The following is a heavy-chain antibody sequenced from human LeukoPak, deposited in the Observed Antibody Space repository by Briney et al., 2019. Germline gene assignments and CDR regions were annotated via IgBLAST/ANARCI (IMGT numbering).Heavy chain of an antibody. CDR2: INPNSGGT. V-gene: IGHV1-2*02. CDR3: ARDNRVLRLGDVSSNLDY. CDR1: GYTFTGYY. D-gene: IGHD3-16*02. Sequence: ASVKVSCKASGYTFTGYYMHWVRQAPGQGLEWMGWINPNSGGTNYAQKFQGRVTMTRDMSTSTVYMELSSLRSEDTAMYYCARDNRVLRLGDVSSNLDYWGQGTLVSVSS. J-gene: IGHJ4*02.